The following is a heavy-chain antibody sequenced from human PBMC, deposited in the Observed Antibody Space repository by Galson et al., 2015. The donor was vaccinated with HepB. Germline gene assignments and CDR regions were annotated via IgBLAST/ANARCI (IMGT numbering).Heavy chain of an antibody. CDR3: ARLTSYYYDSSGPLDP. CDR1: GYTFTSYG. V-gene: IGHV1-18*01. CDR2: ISAYNGNT. Sequence: SCKASGYTFTSYGISWVRQAPGQGLEWMGWISAYNGNTNYAQKLQGRVTMTTDTSTSTAYMELRSLRSDDTAVYYCARLTSYYYDSSGPLDPWGQGTLVTVSS. J-gene: IGHJ5*02. D-gene: IGHD3-22*01.